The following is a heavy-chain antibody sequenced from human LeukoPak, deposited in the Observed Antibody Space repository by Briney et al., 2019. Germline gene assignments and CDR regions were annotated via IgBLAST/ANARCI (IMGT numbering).Heavy chain of an antibody. V-gene: IGHV5-51*01. D-gene: IGHD4-17*01. J-gene: IGHJ4*02. CDR1: GYSFSSYW. CDR2: IYPGDSDT. CDR3: ARRGTTVTTFPDY. Sequence: KHGESLKISCKGSGYSFSSYWIGWVRQMPGKGLEWMGIIYPGDSDTRYSPSFQGQVTISADKSISTACLQWSSLKASDTAMYYCARRGTTVTTFPDYWGQGTLVTVSS.